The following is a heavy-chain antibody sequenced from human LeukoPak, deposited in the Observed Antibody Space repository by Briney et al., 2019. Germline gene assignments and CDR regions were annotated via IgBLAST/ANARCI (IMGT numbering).Heavy chain of an antibody. V-gene: IGHV4-34*09. CDR3: ARDQGGVVRGVIDWFDP. Sequence: NPSETLSLTCAVYGGSFSGYYWSWIRQPPGKGLEWIGEINHSGSTNYNPSLKSRVSISIDTSKNQFALKLSSVTAADTAAYYCARDQGGVVRGVIDWFDPWGQGALVTVSS. CDR1: GGSFSGYY. J-gene: IGHJ5*02. CDR2: INHSGST. D-gene: IGHD3-10*01.